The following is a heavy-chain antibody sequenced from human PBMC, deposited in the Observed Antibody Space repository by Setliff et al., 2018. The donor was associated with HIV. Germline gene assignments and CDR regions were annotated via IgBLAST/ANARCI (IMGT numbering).Heavy chain of an antibody. D-gene: IGHD6-6*01. V-gene: IGHV4-59*01. CDR1: GGSISSYY. CDR2: IYYSGST. Sequence: SETLSLTCTVSGGSISSYYWSWIRQPPGKGLEWIGYIYYSGSTNYNPSLKSRVTISVDTSKNQFSLKLSSVTAADTAVYYCARAHIGIAARWSGWFDPWGQGTLVTVSS. CDR3: ARAHIGIAARWSGWFDP. J-gene: IGHJ5*02.